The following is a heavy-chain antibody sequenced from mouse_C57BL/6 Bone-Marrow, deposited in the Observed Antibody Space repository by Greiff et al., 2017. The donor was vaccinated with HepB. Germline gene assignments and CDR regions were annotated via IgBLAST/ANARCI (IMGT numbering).Heavy chain of an antibody. CDR3: ARGGLRRASMDY. V-gene: IGHV1-61*01. CDR2: IYPSDSET. J-gene: IGHJ4*01. Sequence: VQLQQPGAELVRPGSSVKLSCKASGYTFTSYWMDWVKQRPGQGLEWIGNIYPSDSETHYNQKFKDKATLTVDKSSSTAYMQLSSLTSEDSAVYYCARGGLRRASMDYWGQGTSVTVSS. CDR1: GYTFTSYW. D-gene: IGHD2-4*01.